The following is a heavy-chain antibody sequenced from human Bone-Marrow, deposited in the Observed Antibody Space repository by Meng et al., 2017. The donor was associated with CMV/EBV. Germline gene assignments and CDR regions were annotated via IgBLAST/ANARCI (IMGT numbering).Heavy chain of an antibody. CDR2: ISNSGGST. V-gene: IGHV3-23*01. J-gene: IGHJ4*02. CDR3: AKRGGTENC. D-gene: IGHD2-15*01. Sequence: SCAASGFTFSSYGMSWVRQAPGKGLEWVSGISNSGGSTYYADSVKGRFTISRDNSNNTLYLQMNSLRAEDTAVYYCAKRGGTENCWGQGTLVTVSS. CDR1: GFTFSSYG.